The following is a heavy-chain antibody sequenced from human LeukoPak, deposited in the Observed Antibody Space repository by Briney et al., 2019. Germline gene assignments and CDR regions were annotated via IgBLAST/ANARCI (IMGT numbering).Heavy chain of an antibody. V-gene: IGHV3-49*04. D-gene: IGHD6-13*01. CDR2: IRSKAYGGTT. CDR3: TREELYSSSWY. CDR1: GFTFGDYA. Sequence: GGSLRLSCTASGFTFGDYAMSWVRQAPGKGLEWVGFIRSKAYGGTTEYAASVKGRFTISRDDSKSIAYLQMNSLKTEDTAVYCCTREELYSSSWYWGQGTLVTVSS. J-gene: IGHJ4*02.